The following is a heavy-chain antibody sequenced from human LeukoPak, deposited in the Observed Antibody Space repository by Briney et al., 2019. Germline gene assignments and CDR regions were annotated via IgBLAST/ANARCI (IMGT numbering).Heavy chain of an antibody. CDR3: ARAVYGDHYWDY. CDR2: INHSGST. CDR1: GGSFSGYY. Sequence: PSETLSLTCAVYGGSFSGYYWSWIRQPPGKGLEWIGEINHSGSTNYNPSLKSRVTISVDTSKNQFSLKLSSVTAADTAVYYCARAVYGDHYWDYCGQGTLVTVSS. V-gene: IGHV4-34*01. J-gene: IGHJ4*02. D-gene: IGHD4-17*01.